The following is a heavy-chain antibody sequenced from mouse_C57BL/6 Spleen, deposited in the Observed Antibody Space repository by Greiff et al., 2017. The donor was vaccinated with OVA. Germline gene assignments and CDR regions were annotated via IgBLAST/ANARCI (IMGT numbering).Heavy chain of an antibody. CDR2: INPNNGGT. CDR1: GYTFTDYN. Sequence: EVQLQQSGPELVKPGASVKIPCKASGYTFTDYNMDWVKQSHGKSLEWIGDINPNNGGTIYNQKFKGKATLTVDKSSSTAYMELRSLTSEDSAVYYCARKSYYGYFDVWGTGTTVTVSS. V-gene: IGHV1-18*01. CDR3: ARKSYYGYFDV. J-gene: IGHJ1*03.